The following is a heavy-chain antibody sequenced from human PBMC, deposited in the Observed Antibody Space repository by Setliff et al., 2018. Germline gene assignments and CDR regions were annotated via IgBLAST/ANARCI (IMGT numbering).Heavy chain of an antibody. CDR1: GASISTTYYY. Sequence: PSETLSLTCSVSGASISTTYYYWDWIRQSPEKGPEWIGTIYQNGITYYNPSVKSRVTISVDKSKNQFSLSLRSVTAADTAVYYCATDGPVLNGDYISWGQGTLVTVS. V-gene: IGHV4-39*07. CDR3: ATDGPVLNGDYIS. D-gene: IGHD3-10*01. CDR2: IYQNGIT. J-gene: IGHJ5*02.